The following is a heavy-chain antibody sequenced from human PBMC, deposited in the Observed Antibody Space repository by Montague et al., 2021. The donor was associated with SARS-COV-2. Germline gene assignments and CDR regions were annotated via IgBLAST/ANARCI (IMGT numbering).Heavy chain of an antibody. V-gene: IGHV4-39*07. J-gene: IGHJ6*02. Sequence: SETLSLTSTVSGGSISSSSYYWGWIRQPPGKGLEWIGSIYYSGSTXYNPSLKSRVTISVDTSKNQFSLKLSSVTAADTAVYYCARVGRQQLVRLSGMDVWGQGTTVTVSS. D-gene: IGHD6-13*01. CDR3: ARVGRQQLVRLSGMDV. CDR1: GGSISSSSYY. CDR2: IYYSGST.